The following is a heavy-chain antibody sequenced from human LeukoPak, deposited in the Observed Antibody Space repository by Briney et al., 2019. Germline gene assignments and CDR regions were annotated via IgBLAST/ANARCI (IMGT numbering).Heavy chain of an antibody. Sequence: GGSLRLSCAASGFTFSSYAMSWVRQAPGKGLEWVSGISGSAYSTYYVDSVQGRFTISRDNSKNTLYLQMNSLRAEDTAVYYCAKEAGYSGYDYPDYWGQGTLVTVSS. J-gene: IGHJ4*02. D-gene: IGHD5-12*01. CDR1: GFTFSSYA. V-gene: IGHV3-23*01. CDR3: AKEAGYSGYDYPDY. CDR2: ISGSAYST.